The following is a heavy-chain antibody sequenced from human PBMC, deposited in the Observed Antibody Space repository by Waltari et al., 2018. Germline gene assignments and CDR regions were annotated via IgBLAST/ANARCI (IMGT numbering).Heavy chain of an antibody. D-gene: IGHD3-3*01. Sequence: QVQLVQSGAEVKKPGASVKVSCKASGYTFTDNYMHWVRQAPGQGLEWMGWINPNNGGTNYAQKFRGRVTMTRDTSISTAFMDLSRLKSDDTAVYFCARGDPSVYYTSHMDVWGKGTTVTVSS. CDR1: GYTFTDNY. CDR2: INPNNGGT. J-gene: IGHJ6*03. CDR3: ARGDPSVYYTSHMDV. V-gene: IGHV1-2*02.